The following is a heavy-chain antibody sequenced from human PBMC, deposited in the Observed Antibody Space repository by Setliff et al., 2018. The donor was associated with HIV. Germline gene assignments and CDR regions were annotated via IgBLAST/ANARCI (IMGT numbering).Heavy chain of an antibody. V-gene: IGHV4-61*09. D-gene: IGHD6-6*01. J-gene: IGHJ6*03. CDR3: ARGGGTSSPIDYHYYIDV. CDR2: IHTSGST. CDR1: GGSISSRSYY. Sequence: SETLSLTCSVSGGSISSRSYYWSWIRQPAGKGLEWIGHIHTSGSTDYSPSLKSRVTISVDTSKKQFSLKLSSVTAADTAVYYCARGGGTSSPIDYHYYIDVWGKGTTVTVSS.